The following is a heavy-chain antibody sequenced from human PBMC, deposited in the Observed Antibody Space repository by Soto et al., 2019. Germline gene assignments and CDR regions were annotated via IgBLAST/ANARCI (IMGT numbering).Heavy chain of an antibody. CDR3: ARDGGTPWFGELSCFDY. V-gene: IGHV1-18*04. D-gene: IGHD3-10*01. CDR2: ISAYNGNT. J-gene: IGHJ4*02. Sequence: PGESLKISCKGSGHSLTSYWISWVRQVPGKGLEWMGWISAYNGNTNYARKLQGRVTMTTDTSTSTAYMELRSLRSDDTAVYYCARDGGTPWFGELSCFDYWGQGTLVTVSS. CDR1: GHSLTSYW.